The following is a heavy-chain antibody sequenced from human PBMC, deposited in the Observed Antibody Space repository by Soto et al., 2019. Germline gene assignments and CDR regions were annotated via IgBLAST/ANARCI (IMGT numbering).Heavy chain of an antibody. V-gene: IGHV1-69*13. J-gene: IGHJ6*02. CDR1: GGTFSSYA. CDR3: ARVVRGEGGYYYYYYYGMDV. CDR2: IIPIFGTA. Sequence: ASVKVSCKASGGTFSSYAISWVRQAPGQGLEWMGGIIPIFGTANYAQKFQGRVTITADESTSTAYMELSSLRSEDTAVYYCARVVRGEGGYYYYYYYGMDVWGQGTTVTVSS. D-gene: IGHD3-22*01.